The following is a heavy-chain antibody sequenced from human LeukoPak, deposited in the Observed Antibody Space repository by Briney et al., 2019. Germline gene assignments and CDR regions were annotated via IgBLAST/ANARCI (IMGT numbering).Heavy chain of an antibody. D-gene: IGHD3-22*01. V-gene: IGHV1-69*13. J-gene: IGHJ3*02. CDR2: IIPIFGTA. Sequence: SVKVSCRASGYTFSSYAISWVRQAPGQGLEWMGGIIPIFGTANYAQKFQGRVTITADESTSTAYMELSSLRSEDTAVYYCARGGDSSGYYYEVYAFDIWGQGTMVTVSS. CDR1: GYTFSSYA. CDR3: ARGGDSSGYYYEVYAFDI.